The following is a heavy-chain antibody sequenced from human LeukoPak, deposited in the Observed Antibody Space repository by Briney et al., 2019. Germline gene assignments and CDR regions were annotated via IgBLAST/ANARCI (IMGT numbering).Heavy chain of an antibody. D-gene: IGHD3-22*01. V-gene: IGHV1-18*04. CDR2: IYPYSGNT. J-gene: IGHJ4*02. Sequence: ASVTVSCKASGYTFTGYYIHWVRQAPGQGLEWMGWIYPYSGNTNYAQKLQGRVTMTTDTSTSTAYMELRSLRSDDTAAYYCAREILRYYDSSNDYWGQGTLVTVSS. CDR1: GYTFTGYY. CDR3: AREILRYYDSSNDY.